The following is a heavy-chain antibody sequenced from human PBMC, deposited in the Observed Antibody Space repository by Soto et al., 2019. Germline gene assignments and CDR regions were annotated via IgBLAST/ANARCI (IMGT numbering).Heavy chain of an antibody. J-gene: IGHJ6*02. Sequence: QVQLVESGGGVVQPGRSLRLSCAASGFTFSSYGMHWVRQAPGKGLEWVAVISYDGSKKYYADSVKGRFTISRDNSKNTLYLQMNSLRAEDTAVYYCAKVSGGPRNYGMDVWGQGTTVIVSS. CDR2: ISYDGSKK. CDR3: AKVSGGPRNYGMDV. CDR1: GFTFSSYG. V-gene: IGHV3-30*18. D-gene: IGHD2-15*01.